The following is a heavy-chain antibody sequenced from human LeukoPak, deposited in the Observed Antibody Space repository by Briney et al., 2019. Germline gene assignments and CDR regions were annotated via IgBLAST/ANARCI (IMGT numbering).Heavy chain of an antibody. Sequence: GESLKISCKGSGYSFTSYWIGWVRQMPGKGLEWMGIIYPGDSDTIYSPSFQGQVTISADKSTSTAHLQWSSLKASDTAIYYCLRREGNSHYDNWGQGTLVTVSS. D-gene: IGHD4-23*01. J-gene: IGHJ4*02. CDR1: GYSFTSYW. V-gene: IGHV5-51*01. CDR2: IYPGDSDT. CDR3: LRREGNSHYDN.